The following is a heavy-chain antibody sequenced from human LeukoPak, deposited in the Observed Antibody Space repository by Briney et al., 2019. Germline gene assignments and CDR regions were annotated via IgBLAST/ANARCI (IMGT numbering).Heavy chain of an antibody. Sequence: PGGSLRLSCAASGFTFRNYWMNWVRQAPGKGLEWVANIKPDGSEKRYVDPVKGRFTISRDNAKNSLYLQMNSLRAEDTAVYYCARVVGTDEGADYWGQGTLVTVSS. J-gene: IGHJ4*02. CDR2: IKPDGSEK. D-gene: IGHD1-7*01. CDR1: GFTFRNYW. CDR3: ARVVGTDEGADY. V-gene: IGHV3-7*04.